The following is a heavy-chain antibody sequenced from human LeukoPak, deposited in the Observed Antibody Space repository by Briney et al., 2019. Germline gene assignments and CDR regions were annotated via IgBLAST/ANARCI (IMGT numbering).Heavy chain of an antibody. V-gene: IGHV1-2*02. CDR2: INPNSGGT. J-gene: IGHJ4*02. D-gene: IGHD3-22*01. CDR3: ARDSYYYDSSVDY. Sequence: ASVKVSCKASGYTFTGYYMHWVRQAPGQGLEWMGWINPNSGGTNYAQKFQGRVTMTRDTSISTAYMELSRLRSDDTAVYYCARDSYYYDSSVDYWGQGTLVTVSS. CDR1: GYTFTGYY.